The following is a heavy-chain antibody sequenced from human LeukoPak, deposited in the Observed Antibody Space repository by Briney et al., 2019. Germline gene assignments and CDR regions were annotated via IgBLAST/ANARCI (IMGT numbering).Heavy chain of an antibody. Sequence: SETLSLTCTVSGGSISSYYWSWIRQPPGKGLEWIGYIYYSGSTNYNPSLKSRVTISVDTSKDQFSLKLSSVTAAHTAVYYCARNRASGTPYFDYWGQGLLVTVSS. D-gene: IGHD3-10*01. V-gene: IGHV4-59*08. CDR3: ARNRASGTPYFDY. CDR2: IYYSGST. J-gene: IGHJ4*02. CDR1: GGSISSYY.